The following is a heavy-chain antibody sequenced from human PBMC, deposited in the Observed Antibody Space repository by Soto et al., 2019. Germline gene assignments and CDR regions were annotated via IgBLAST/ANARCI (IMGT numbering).Heavy chain of an antibody. V-gene: IGHV3-30-3*01. CDR1: GFTFSSYA. D-gene: IGHD3-22*01. J-gene: IGHJ4*02. CDR3: AREQVTMIVVVSLDY. CDR2: ISYDGSNK. Sequence: QVQLVGSGGGVVQPGRSLRLSCAASGFTFSSYAMHWVRQAPGKGLEWVAVISYDGSNKYYADSVKGRFTISRDNSKNTLYLQMNSLRAEDTAVYYCAREQVTMIVVVSLDYWGQGTLVTVSS.